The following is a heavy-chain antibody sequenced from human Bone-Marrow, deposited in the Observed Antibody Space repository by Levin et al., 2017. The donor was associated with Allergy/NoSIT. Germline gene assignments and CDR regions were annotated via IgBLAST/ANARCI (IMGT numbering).Heavy chain of an antibody. CDR2: FHYTGST. Sequence: SQTLSLTCTVSGESVSNGPYYWNWVRQSPGKGLEWIGFFHYTGSTKYDPSLKGRVTISLDTSKNQFSLKLRSATAADTATYYCVSLWSGSSHYYYMDVWGKGTTVTVSS. D-gene: IGHD3-3*01. J-gene: IGHJ6*03. V-gene: IGHV4-61*01. CDR3: VSLWSGSSHYYYMDV. CDR1: GESVSNGPYY.